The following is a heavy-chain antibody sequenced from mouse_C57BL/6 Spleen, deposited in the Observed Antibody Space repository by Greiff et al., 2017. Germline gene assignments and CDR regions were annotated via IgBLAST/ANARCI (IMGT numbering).Heavy chain of an antibody. CDR3: ARSHDYDRTFAY. J-gene: IGHJ3*01. D-gene: IGHD2-4*01. CDR1: GYSFTDYN. Sequence: EVQLVESGPELVKPGASVKISCKASGYSFTDYNMNWVKQSNGKSLEWIGVINPNYGTTSYNQKFKGKATFTVDQSASTAYMQLNSLTSEDSAVYYCARSHDYDRTFAYWGQGTLVTVSA. CDR2: INPNYGTT. V-gene: IGHV1-39*01.